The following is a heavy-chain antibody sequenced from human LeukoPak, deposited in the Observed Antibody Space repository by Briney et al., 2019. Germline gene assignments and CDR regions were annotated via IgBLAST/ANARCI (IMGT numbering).Heavy chain of an antibody. Sequence: GGSLRLSCAASGFTFSSYWMSWVRQAPGKGLEWVANIKQDGSEKYYVDSVKGRFTISRDSAKNSLYLQMNSLRAEDTAVYYCARDFAVRGSQSPRSYDILTGHDYWGQGTLVTVSS. CDR1: GFTFSSYW. V-gene: IGHV3-7*01. J-gene: IGHJ4*02. CDR3: ARDFAVRGSQSPRSYDILTGHDY. D-gene: IGHD3-9*01. CDR2: IKQDGSEK.